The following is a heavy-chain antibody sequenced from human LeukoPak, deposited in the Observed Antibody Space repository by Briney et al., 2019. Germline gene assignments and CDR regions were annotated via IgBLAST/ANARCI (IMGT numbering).Heavy chain of an antibody. J-gene: IGHJ4*02. Sequence: GGSLRLSCVASGFTFSNYLMNWVRQAPGKGLEWVSGISHSGSSIYYADSVKGRFTMSRDNSKNTLHLQMNSLRAEDTAVYYCANGFAVAGHFEYWGQGTLVTVSS. CDR2: ISHSGSSI. CDR3: ANGFAVAGHFEY. CDR1: GFTFSNYL. D-gene: IGHD6-19*01. V-gene: IGHV3-23*01.